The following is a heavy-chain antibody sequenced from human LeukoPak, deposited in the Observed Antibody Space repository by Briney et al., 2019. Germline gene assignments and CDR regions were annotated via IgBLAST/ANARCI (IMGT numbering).Heavy chain of an antibody. Sequence: GGSLRLSCAASGLAFSAYKMHWVCQAPRKGLVWVSRISTDGYTTDYADFVQGRFTASRDNTKNTWSLEMNSLRAEDTAVYYCVVGGSPGYWGQGTLVTVSS. D-gene: IGHD2-15*01. CDR1: GLAFSAYK. CDR2: ISTDGYTT. J-gene: IGHJ4*02. V-gene: IGHV3-74*01. CDR3: VVGGSPGY.